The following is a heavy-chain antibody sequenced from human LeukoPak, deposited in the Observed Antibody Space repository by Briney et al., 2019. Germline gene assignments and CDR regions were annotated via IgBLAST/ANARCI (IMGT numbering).Heavy chain of an antibody. CDR2: IYSGGST. CDR3: ARGGRGSAAVAAPRSFDI. D-gene: IGHD3-10*01. CDR1: GFTVSSNY. Sequence: QPGGSLRLSCAASGFTVSSNYMSWVRQAPGKGLEWVSVIYSGGSTYYADSVKGRFTISRDNSKNTLYLQMNNLRAEDSALYYCARGGRGSAAVAAPRSFDIWGQGTMVTVSS. V-gene: IGHV3-53*01. J-gene: IGHJ3*02.